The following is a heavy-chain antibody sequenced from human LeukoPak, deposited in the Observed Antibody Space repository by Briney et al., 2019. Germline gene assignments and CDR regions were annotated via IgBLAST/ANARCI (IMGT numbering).Heavy chain of an antibody. Sequence: SETLSLTCTVSGGSISSYYWSWIRQPPGKGLEWIGYIYYSGSTNYNPSLKSRVTISVDTSKNQFSLRLSSVTAADTAVYYCARWEPRMNAFDIWGQGTMVTVSS. CDR3: ARWEPRMNAFDI. CDR2: IYYSGST. J-gene: IGHJ3*02. CDR1: GGSISSYY. D-gene: IGHD1-14*01. V-gene: IGHV4-59*12.